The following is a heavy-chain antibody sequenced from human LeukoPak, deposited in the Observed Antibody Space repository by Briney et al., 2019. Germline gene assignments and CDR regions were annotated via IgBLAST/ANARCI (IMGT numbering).Heavy chain of an antibody. CDR2: ISSASSHI. CDR3: ARLRSTQLRYFDVDY. D-gene: IGHD3-9*01. V-gene: IGHV3-21*01. Sequence: PGGSLRLSCAASGFTFSSYSMNWVRQAPGKGLEWVSSISSASSHIYYADSVKGRFTISRDNAKNSLYLQMNSLRAEDTAVYFCARLRSTQLRYFDVDYWGQGTLVTVSS. CDR1: GFTFSSYS. J-gene: IGHJ4*02.